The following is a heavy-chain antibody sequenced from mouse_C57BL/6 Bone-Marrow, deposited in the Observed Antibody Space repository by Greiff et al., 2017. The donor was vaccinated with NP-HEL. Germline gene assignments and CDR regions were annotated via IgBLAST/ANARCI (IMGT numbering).Heavy chain of an antibody. Sequence: LVESGAELVRPGTSVKVSCKASGYAFTNYLIEWVKQRPGQGLEWIGVINPGSGGTNYNEKFKGKATLTADKSSSTAYMQLSSLTSEDSAVYFCARWMITTRYYAMDYWGQGTSVTVSS. J-gene: IGHJ4*01. CDR1: GYAFTNYL. D-gene: IGHD2-4*01. CDR3: ARWMITTRYYAMDY. CDR2: INPGSGGT. V-gene: IGHV1-54*01.